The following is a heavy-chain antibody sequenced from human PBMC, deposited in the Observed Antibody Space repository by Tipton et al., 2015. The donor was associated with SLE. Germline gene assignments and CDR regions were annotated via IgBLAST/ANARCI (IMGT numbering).Heavy chain of an antibody. CDR3: ARGGEVYGMDV. Sequence: SLRLSCAAPGFTFSSYAMHWVRQAPGKGLEWVAVISYDGSNKYYADSVKGRFTISRDNSKNTLYLQMNSLRAEDTAVYYCARGGEVYGMDVWGQGTTVTVSS. V-gene: IGHV3-30-3*01. D-gene: IGHD4-17*01. CDR2: ISYDGSNK. CDR1: GFTFSSYA. J-gene: IGHJ6*02.